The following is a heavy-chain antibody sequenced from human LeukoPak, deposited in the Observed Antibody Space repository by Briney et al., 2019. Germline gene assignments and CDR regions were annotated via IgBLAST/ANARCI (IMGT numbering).Heavy chain of an antibody. Sequence: SETLSLTCAVYGGSFSGYYWSWIRQPPGKGLEWIGEINHSGSTNYNPSLKSRVTMSVDTSKNQFSLKLSSVTAADTAVYYCARDQYYYDSRGYYYLGYWGQGTLVTVSS. CDR1: GGSFSGYY. CDR3: ARDQYYYDSRGYYYLGY. V-gene: IGHV4-34*01. J-gene: IGHJ4*02. CDR2: INHSGST. D-gene: IGHD3-22*01.